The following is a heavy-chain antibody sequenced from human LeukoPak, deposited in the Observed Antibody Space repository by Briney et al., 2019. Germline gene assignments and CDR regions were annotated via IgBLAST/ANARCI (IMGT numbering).Heavy chain of an antibody. D-gene: IGHD3-22*01. CDR3: ARDFFHSSDSRPFDY. CDR2: IYADGGT. Sequence: GTLSLTCAVSGGSISSSNWWSWVRQPPGKGPEWVSIIYADGGTKYADSVKGRFTISRDTSKNTFSLQMDNLRAEDTAVYYCARDFFHSSDSRPFDYWGQGTLVTVSS. J-gene: IGHJ4*02. CDR1: GGSISSSNW. V-gene: IGHV3-53*01.